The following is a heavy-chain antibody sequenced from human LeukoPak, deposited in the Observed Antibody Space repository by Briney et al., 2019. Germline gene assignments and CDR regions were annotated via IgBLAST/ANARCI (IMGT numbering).Heavy chain of an antibody. CDR1: GGSISSGDYY. Sequence: SQTLSLTCTVSGGSISSGDYYWSWIRQPPGKGLEWIGYIYYSGSTYYNPSLKSRVTISVDTSKNQFSLKLSSVTAADTAVYYCARFDILTGYYGFDYWGQGTLVTVSS. CDR2: IYYSGST. D-gene: IGHD3-9*01. J-gene: IGHJ4*02. V-gene: IGHV4-30-4*08. CDR3: ARFDILTGYYGFDY.